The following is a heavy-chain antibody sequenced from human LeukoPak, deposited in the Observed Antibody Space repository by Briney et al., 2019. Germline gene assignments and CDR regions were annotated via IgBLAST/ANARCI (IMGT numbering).Heavy chain of an antibody. V-gene: IGHV4-59*01. D-gene: IGHD3-10*01. CDR1: GGSITTYY. J-gene: IGHJ6*02. CDR3: ARTSRHYFGSGTKLSPWPAEMDV. Sequence: SETLSLTCTVSGGSITTYYWTWIRQPPGKGLEWMGYISDTGSTTYNPSLKSQVAMSLDTSQNQFSLRLNSVTAADTAVYYCARTSRHYFGSGTKLSPWPAEMDVWGQGTTVTVSS. CDR2: ISDTGST.